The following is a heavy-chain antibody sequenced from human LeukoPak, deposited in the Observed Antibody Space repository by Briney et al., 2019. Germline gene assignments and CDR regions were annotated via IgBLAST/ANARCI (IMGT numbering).Heavy chain of an antibody. CDR3: ARGITAGYDY. J-gene: IGHJ4*02. CDR2: MSPSNANA. D-gene: IGHD3-22*01. V-gene: IGHV1-8*01. CDR1: GYSFTSYD. Sequence: ASVKVSCEASGYSFTSYDINWVRQAIGQGPEWMGWMSPSNANADYAQKFLGRVIMTRDTSINTAYMELTSLTSEDTAMYYCARGITAGYDYWGQGTLVTVSS.